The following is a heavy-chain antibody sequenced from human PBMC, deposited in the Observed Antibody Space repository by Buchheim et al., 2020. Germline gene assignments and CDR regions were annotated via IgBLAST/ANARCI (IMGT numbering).Heavy chain of an antibody. D-gene: IGHD3-10*01. J-gene: IGHJ6*02. CDR2: INHDGSET. V-gene: IGHV3-7*01. CDR3: ARGGSLVQGVMINVYYFYGMDV. CDR1: GFNFDSYW. Sequence: EVQVVESGGGLVQRGGSLRLSCAASGFNFDSYWMTWVRQAPGKGLEWVANINHDGSETYYAESVKGRFDISRDNAKSSVDLQMNRLSAGDTAVYFCARGGSLVQGVMINVYYFYGMDVWGQGTT.